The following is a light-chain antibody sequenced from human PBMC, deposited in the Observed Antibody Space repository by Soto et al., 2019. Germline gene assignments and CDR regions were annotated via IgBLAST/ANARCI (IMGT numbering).Light chain of an antibody. CDR2: GAS. V-gene: IGKV3-20*01. Sequence: EIVMTQSPATLSVSPGERATLSCRASQRVSRNLAWYQQKPGQAPRLLIYGASSRATGIPDRFSGSGSGTDFTLTISRLEPEDFAVYYCQQYGSSPRTFGQGTKVDIK. CDR1: QRVSRN. J-gene: IGKJ1*01. CDR3: QQYGSSPRT.